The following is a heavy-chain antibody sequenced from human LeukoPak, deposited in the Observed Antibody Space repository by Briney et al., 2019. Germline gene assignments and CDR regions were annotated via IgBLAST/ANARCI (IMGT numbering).Heavy chain of an antibody. CDR1: GFTFSSYG. CDR2: IWSDGSNK. V-gene: IGHV3-33*01. Sequence: QSGRSLRLSCAASGFTFSSYGMRWVRQAPGKGLEWVAVIWSDGSNKYYADSVKGRFTISRDNTKHTLYLEMNRVRAEDTAVYYCARERRVPYSSGWYGRNDAFDIWGQGSMLTVSS. J-gene: IGHJ3*02. CDR3: ARERRVPYSSGWYGRNDAFDI. D-gene: IGHD6-19*01.